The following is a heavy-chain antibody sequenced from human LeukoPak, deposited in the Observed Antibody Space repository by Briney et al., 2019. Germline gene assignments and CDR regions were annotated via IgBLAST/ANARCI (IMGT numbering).Heavy chain of an antibody. J-gene: IGHJ3*02. V-gene: IGHV1-18*01. D-gene: IGHD6-6*01. CDR3: ARDRWSSSSSEGTLDI. Sequence: ASVKVSCKASGYTFTNYGISWVRQAPGQGLDWMGWISAYNGNKVYAQELQGRVTVTTDTSTSTAYMELRSLRSDDTAVYYCARDRWSSSSSEGTLDIWGQGTMVTVPS. CDR1: GYTFTNYG. CDR2: ISAYNGNK.